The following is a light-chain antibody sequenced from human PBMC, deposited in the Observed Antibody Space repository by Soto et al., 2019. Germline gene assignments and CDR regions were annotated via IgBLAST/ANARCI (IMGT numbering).Light chain of an antibody. J-gene: IGLJ1*01. Sequence: VLTQPPSASGSPGQSVAISCTGTSSDVGGYNYVSWYQQHPGKAPKLMIYGVNKRPSGVPDRFSGSKSGNTASLTVSGLQAEDEADYYCSSYAGSSNVFGTGTKVTVL. CDR2: GVN. CDR3: SSYAGSSNV. V-gene: IGLV2-8*01. CDR1: SSDVGGYNY.